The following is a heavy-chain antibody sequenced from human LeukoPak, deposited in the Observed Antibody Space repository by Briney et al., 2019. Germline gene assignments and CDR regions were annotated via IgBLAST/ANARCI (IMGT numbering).Heavy chain of an antibody. CDR3: ASLMLISSVTRGFDY. CDR1: GFTLSNNY. J-gene: IGHJ4*02. V-gene: IGHV3-53*01. D-gene: IGHD3-16*01. CDR2: IYSGGRT. Sequence: PGGSLRLSCAASGFTLSNNYMSSVRQAPGKGLEWVSTIYSGGRTHYADSVKGRFFVSRDNSKNAEYLQMNSLRAEDTAVYYCASLMLISSVTRGFDYWGQGTLVTVSS.